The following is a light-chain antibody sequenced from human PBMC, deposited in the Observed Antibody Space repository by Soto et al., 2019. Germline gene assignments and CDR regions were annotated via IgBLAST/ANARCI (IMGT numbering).Light chain of an antibody. J-gene: IGLJ3*02. CDR3: QSYDSSLSGSV. CDR1: SSNIGAGYD. V-gene: IGLV1-40*01. CDR2: DNS. Sequence: QSVLTQPPSVSGAPGQRVTISCTGSSSNIGAGYDVRWFQHLPGTAPKLLIYDNSHRPSGVPDRFSGSKSGTSASLAITGLQAEDAAGYYCQSYDSSLSGSVFGGGTKLTVL.